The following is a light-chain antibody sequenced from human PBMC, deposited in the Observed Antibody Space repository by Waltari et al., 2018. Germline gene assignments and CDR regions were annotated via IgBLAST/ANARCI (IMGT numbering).Light chain of an antibody. Sequence: QSALTQPASVSGSPGQLITISCTGTSSDIGSYNYVSWYQHHPGKAPKLMIFDVNNRPSGVSDRFSGSKSGNTASLTISGLQAEDEADYYCSSYTTTSTLLVVFGGGTKLTVL. CDR2: DVN. CDR1: SSDIGSYNY. CDR3: SSYTTTSTLLVV. V-gene: IGLV2-14*03. J-gene: IGLJ2*01.